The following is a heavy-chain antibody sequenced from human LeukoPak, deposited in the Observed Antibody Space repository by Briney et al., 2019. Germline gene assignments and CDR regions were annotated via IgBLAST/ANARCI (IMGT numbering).Heavy chain of an antibody. CDR2: ISSSSSTI. V-gene: IGHV3-48*01. Sequence: GGSLRLSCAASGFTFSTYSMNWVRQAPGKGLEWVSYISSSSSTIYYADSVKGRFTISRDNAKNSLYLQMNSLRAEDTAVYYCAKVFDCSGGSCHYYFDYWGQGTLVTVSS. CDR1: GFTFSTYS. CDR3: AKVFDCSGGSCHYYFDY. D-gene: IGHD2-15*01. J-gene: IGHJ4*02.